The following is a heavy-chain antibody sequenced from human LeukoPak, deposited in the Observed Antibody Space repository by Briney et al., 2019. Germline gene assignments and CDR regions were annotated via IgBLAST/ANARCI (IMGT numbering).Heavy chain of an antibody. CDR3: AREAYYDFWSGYYTQFYYFDY. V-gene: IGHV1-18*01. Sequence: ASVKVSCKASGYTFTSYGISWVRQAPGQGLEWMGWTSAYNGNTNYAQKLQGRVTMTTDTSTSTAYMELRSLRSDDTAVYYCAREAYYDFWSGYYTQFYYFDYWGQGTLVTVSS. CDR1: GYTFTSYG. D-gene: IGHD3-3*01. CDR2: TSAYNGNT. J-gene: IGHJ4*02.